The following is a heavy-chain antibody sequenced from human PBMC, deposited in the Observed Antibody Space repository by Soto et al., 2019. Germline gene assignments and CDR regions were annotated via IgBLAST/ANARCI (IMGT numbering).Heavy chain of an antibody. CDR3: AKDLGGGFDY. D-gene: IGHD2-15*01. CDR1: GFTFSSYG. Sequence: QVQLVESGGGVVQPGRSLRLSCAASGFTFSSYGMHRVRQAPGKGLEWVAVISYDGSNKYYADSVKGRFTISRDNSKNTLYLQMNSLRAEDTAVYYCAKDLGGGFDYWGQGTLVTVSS. J-gene: IGHJ4*02. V-gene: IGHV3-30*18. CDR2: ISYDGSNK.